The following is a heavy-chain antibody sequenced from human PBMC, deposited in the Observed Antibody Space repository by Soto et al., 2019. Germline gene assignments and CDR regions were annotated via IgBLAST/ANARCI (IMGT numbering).Heavy chain of an antibody. J-gene: IGHJ4*02. D-gene: IGHD3-10*01. CDR3: AKGRGGSGSLTPRVDF. V-gene: IGHV3-23*01. CDR1: GFTFNNYA. Sequence: EVQLLESGGGLVQPGGSLRLSCAASGFTFNNYAMTWVRQAPRKGLEWVSAIIGGGDTTSYADSVKGRFTDSRDGSKNTLYLQMSSLRAEDTALYYCAKGRGGSGSLTPRVDFWGQGTLVTVSS. CDR2: IIGGGDTT.